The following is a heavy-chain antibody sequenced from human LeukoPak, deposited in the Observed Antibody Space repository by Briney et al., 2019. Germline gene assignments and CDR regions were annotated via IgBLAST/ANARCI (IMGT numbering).Heavy chain of an antibody. J-gene: IGHJ5*02. V-gene: IGHV4-34*01. D-gene: IGHD3-3*01. CDR2: INHSGST. CDR3: ARAYYDFWSGYYFDP. Sequence: SETLSLTCAVYGGSFSGYSWSWIRQPPGKGLEWIGEINHSGSTNYNPSLKSRVTISVDTSKNQFSLKLSSVTAADTAVYYCARAYYDFWSGYYFDPWGLETWSPSPQ. CDR1: GGSFSGYS.